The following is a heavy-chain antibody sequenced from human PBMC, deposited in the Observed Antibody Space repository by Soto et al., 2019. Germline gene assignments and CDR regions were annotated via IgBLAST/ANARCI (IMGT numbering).Heavy chain of an antibody. J-gene: IGHJ5*02. CDR2: ISSGGTTI. Sequence: GGSLRLSCAASGFTFSDYYMSWIRQAPGKGLEWVSYISSGGTTIYYADSVKGRFTISRDDAKNSLFLQMNSLRPEDTAVYFCAAKGGGYYFQFDPWGQGTLVTVSS. CDR3: AAKGGGYYFQFDP. V-gene: IGHV3-11*01. CDR1: GFTFSDYY. D-gene: IGHD3-22*01.